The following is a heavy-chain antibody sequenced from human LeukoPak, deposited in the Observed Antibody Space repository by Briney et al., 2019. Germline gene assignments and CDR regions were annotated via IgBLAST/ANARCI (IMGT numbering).Heavy chain of an antibody. V-gene: IGHV1-2*02. Sequence: ASVKVSCKASGYTFTGYYMHWVRQAPGQGLEWMGWINPNSGGTNYAQKFQCRVTMTRDTSISTAYMELSRLRSDDTAVYYCARELQQQLVFGWFDPWGQGTLVTVSS. CDR1: GYTFTGYY. J-gene: IGHJ5*02. CDR3: ARELQQQLVFGWFDP. CDR2: INPNSGGT. D-gene: IGHD6-13*01.